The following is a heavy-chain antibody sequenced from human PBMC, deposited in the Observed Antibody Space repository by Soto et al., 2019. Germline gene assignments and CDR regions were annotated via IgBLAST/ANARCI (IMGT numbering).Heavy chain of an antibody. J-gene: IGHJ2*01. Sequence: QVQLVEYGGGLVKPGGSLRLSCAASGFTFSDYYMSWIRRAPGKGLEWVSYINSSSTYTNYADSVKGRFTISRDNAKNSLYLQMNSLRAEDTAVYYCARIIAAAGGRRYFDLWGRGTLVTVSS. CDR1: GFTFSDYY. CDR3: ARIIAAAGGRRYFDL. V-gene: IGHV3-11*05. D-gene: IGHD6-13*01. CDR2: INSSSTYT.